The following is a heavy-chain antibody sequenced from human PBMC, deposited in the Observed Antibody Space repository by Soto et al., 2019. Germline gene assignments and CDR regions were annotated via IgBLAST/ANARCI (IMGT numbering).Heavy chain of an antibody. V-gene: IGHV3-23*01. CDR3: AKYHSSGLYYYYGMDV. J-gene: IGHJ6*02. CDR2: ISGSGGST. D-gene: IGHD6-6*01. Sequence: GGSLRLSCAASGFTFSSYAMSWVRQAPGKGLEWVSAISGSGGSTYYADSVKGRFTISRDNSKNTLYLQMNSLRAEDTAVYYCAKYHSSGLYYYYGMDVWGQGTTVTVSS. CDR1: GFTFSSYA.